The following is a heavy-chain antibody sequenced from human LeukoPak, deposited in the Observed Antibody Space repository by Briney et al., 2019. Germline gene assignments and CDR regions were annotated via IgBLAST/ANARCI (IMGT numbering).Heavy chain of an antibody. D-gene: IGHD6-6*01. Sequence: SETLSLTCTVSGYSISSGYYWGWIRQPPGKGLEWIGSIYHSGSTYYNPSLKSRVTISVDTSKNQFSLKLSSVTASDTALYYCARVSSIGAPVWGQGTLVTVSS. CDR1: GYSISSGYY. CDR2: IYHSGST. CDR3: ARVSSIGAPV. V-gene: IGHV4-38-2*02. J-gene: IGHJ4*02.